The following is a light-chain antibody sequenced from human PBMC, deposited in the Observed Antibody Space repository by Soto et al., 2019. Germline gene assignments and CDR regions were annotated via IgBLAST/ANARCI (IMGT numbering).Light chain of an antibody. CDR2: AAS. CDR1: QSISSY. V-gene: IGKV1-39*01. J-gene: IGKJ1*01. Sequence: DIQMTQSPSSLSASVGDRVTITCRASQSISSYLNWYQQKPGKAPKLLIYAASSLQSGVPSRFSGSGSGTDFTLTISSLQPADFATYYCQQRYSTPTWTFGQGTKVEIK. CDR3: QQRYSTPTWT.